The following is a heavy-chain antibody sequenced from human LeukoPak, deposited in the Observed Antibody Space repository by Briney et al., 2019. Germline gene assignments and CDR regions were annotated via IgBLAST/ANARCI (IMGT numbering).Heavy chain of an antibody. Sequence: GGSLRLSCAASGLTFSSYWMHWVRQAPGKGLVWVSRINSDGSSTSYADSVKGRFTISRDNAKNTLYLQMNSLRAEDTAVYYCARRSSGSPPYYFGYWGQGTLVTVSS. CDR2: INSDGSST. J-gene: IGHJ4*02. CDR3: ARRSSGSPPYYFGY. V-gene: IGHV3-74*01. CDR1: GLTFSSYW. D-gene: IGHD1-26*01.